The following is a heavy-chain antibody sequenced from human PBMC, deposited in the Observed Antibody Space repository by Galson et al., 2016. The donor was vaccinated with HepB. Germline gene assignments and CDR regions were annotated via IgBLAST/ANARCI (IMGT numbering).Heavy chain of an antibody. D-gene: IGHD5-12*01. CDR3: VFEETAGYVSMDV. CDR2: IFYDGRS. CDR1: GGAISGSYFY. V-gene: IGHV4-39*01. J-gene: IGHJ6*03. Sequence: LSLTCTVSGGAISGSYFYWGWIRQLPGNGLEWIGSIFYDGRSHYTPSLQSRVTMSVDTSKNQFSLRLSSVTAADTAVYYCVFEETAGYVSMDVWGKGTTVTVSS.